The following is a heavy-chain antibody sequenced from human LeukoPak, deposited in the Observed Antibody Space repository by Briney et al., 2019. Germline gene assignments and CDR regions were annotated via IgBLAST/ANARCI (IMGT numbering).Heavy chain of an antibody. CDR3: ARDAGSCWFFSRFDP. D-gene: IGHD6-19*01. J-gene: IGHJ5*02. V-gene: IGHV4-59*01. Sequence: SETLSLTCTVSGGSISSYYWSWIRQPPGKGLEWIGYIYYSGSTNYNPSLKSRVTISVDTSKNQFSLKLSSVTAADTAVYYCARDAGSCWFFSRFDPWGQGTLVTVSS. CDR1: GGSISSYY. CDR2: IYYSGST.